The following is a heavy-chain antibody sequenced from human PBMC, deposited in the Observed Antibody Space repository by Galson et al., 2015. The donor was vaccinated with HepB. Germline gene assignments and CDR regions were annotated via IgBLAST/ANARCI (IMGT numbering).Heavy chain of an antibody. J-gene: IGHJ4*02. CDR3: VREYRGGSFDY. Sequence: TVSCKASGYTFITYYMHWVRQAPGQGLEWMGIIRPSGDDGTTYAQKFQGRVTMTRDTSTSTVYMDLNSLRSEDTAVYYCVREYRGGSFDYWGQGTLVTVSS. CDR1: GYTFITYY. V-gene: IGHV1-46*01. D-gene: IGHD1-26*01. CDR2: IRPSGDDGT.